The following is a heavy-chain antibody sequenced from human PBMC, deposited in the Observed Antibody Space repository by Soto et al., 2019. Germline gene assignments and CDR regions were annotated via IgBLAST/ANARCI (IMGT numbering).Heavy chain of an antibody. V-gene: IGHV2-5*02. J-gene: IGHJ4*02. CDR2: IYWDDDK. CDR3: AHILPDATVWTFGY. CDR1: GFSLSTSGVG. Sequence: QITLKESGPTLVKPTQTLTLTCTFSGFSLSTSGVGVGWIRQPPGKALEWLALIYWDDDKRYSPSLNSRLTITKDTSKNQVVLTMTNMDPVDTATYYCAHILPDATVWTFGYWGQGTLVTVSS. D-gene: IGHD2-2*01.